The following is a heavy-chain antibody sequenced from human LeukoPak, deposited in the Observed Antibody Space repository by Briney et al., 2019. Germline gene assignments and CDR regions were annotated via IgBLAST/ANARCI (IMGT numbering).Heavy chain of an antibody. CDR3: ARAKWVRGVTVDP. CDR2: IYYSGST. V-gene: IGHV4-30-4*01. Sequence: SQTLSLTCTVSGGSISSGDYYWSWIRQPPGKGLEWIGYIYYSGSTYYNPSLKGRVTISVDTSKNQFSLKLSSVTAADTAVYYCARAKWVRGVTVDPWGQGTLVTVSS. D-gene: IGHD3-10*01. J-gene: IGHJ5*02. CDR1: GGSISSGDYY.